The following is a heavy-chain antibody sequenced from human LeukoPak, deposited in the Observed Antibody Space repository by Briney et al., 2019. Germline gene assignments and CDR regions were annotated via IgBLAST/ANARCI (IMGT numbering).Heavy chain of an antibody. Sequence: ASVKVSCKASGYTFTSYDINWVRQATGQGLEWMGWMNPNSGNTGYAQKFQGRVTITRNTSISTAYMELSSLRSEDTAVYYCARVHYDFWSGYFPQGGWFDPWGQGTLVTVSS. CDR2: MNPNSGNT. V-gene: IGHV1-8*03. J-gene: IGHJ5*02. D-gene: IGHD3-3*01. CDR3: ARVHYDFWSGYFPQGGWFDP. CDR1: GYTFTSYD.